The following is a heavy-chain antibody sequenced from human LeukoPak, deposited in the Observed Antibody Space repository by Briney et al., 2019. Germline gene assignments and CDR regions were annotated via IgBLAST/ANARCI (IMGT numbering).Heavy chain of an antibody. D-gene: IGHD1-7*01. CDR1: RFTFSNYW. V-gene: IGHV3-7*04. CDR2: IKQDGSNA. Sequence: PGGSLRLSCVASRFTFSNYWMHWVRQAPGRGPEWVANIKQDGSNAYYVDSVKGRFTISRDNAKNSVYLQMSSLRAEDTAVYYCARGVRGGTQYDAFDIWGQGTMVTVSS. CDR3: ARGVRGGTQYDAFDI. J-gene: IGHJ3*02.